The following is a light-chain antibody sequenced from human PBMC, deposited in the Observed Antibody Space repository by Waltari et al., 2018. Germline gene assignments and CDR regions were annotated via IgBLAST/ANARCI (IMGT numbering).Light chain of an antibody. Sequence: EIVLTQSPGTLSLSPGERATLACRASPGVSSNYLAWYQQRPGQAPRLLIHGSSSRATGIPDRFSGSGSGTDFTLTISRLEPEDFAVYYCQQYGRSWNTFGQGTKLEIK. J-gene: IGKJ2*01. CDR1: PGVSSNY. CDR2: GSS. CDR3: QQYGRSWNT. V-gene: IGKV3-20*01.